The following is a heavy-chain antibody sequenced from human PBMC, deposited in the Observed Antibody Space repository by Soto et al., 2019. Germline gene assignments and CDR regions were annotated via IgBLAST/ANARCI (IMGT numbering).Heavy chain of an antibody. CDR1: GGSISDYY. CDR2: MYDSGST. V-gene: IGHV4-4*09. Sequence: SGTLSLTCTVSGGSISDYYWSWIRQSPGKGMEWIGYMYDSGSTRYNPSLNSRVTISVDTSKNQFSLNLRSVTAADTAVYYCARNMYSWCQRTLLPISS. J-gene: IGHJ4*02. CDR3: ARNMYS. D-gene: IGHD3-10*02.